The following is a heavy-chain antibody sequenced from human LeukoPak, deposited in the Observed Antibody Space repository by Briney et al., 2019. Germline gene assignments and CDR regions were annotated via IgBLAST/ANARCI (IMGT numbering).Heavy chain of an antibody. CDR1: GFTFSSDW. CDR2: INPDGSEK. D-gene: IGHD3-10*01. J-gene: IGHJ4*02. Sequence: GGSLRLSCAVSGFTFSSDWMIWVRQAPGKGLEWVANINPDGSEKNYVDSVRGRFTISRDNAKNSLDLQMNSLRVEDTAVYYWVRDRHYIGNREVPFPYWGQGALVPVSS. CDR3: VRDRHYIGNREVPFPY. V-gene: IGHV3-7*01.